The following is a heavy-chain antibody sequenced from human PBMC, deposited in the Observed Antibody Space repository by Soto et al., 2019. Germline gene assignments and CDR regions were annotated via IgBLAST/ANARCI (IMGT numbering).Heavy chain of an antibody. Sequence: SETLSLTCTVSGGSISSGGYYWSWIRQHPGKGLEWIGYIYYSGSTYYNPSLKSRVTISVDTSKNQFSLKLSSVTAADTAVYYCARDGPYGSGSYCDYWGQGTLVTVSS. CDR3: ARDGPYGSGSYCDY. J-gene: IGHJ4*02. V-gene: IGHV4-31*03. CDR1: GGSISSGGYY. D-gene: IGHD3-10*01. CDR2: IYYSGST.